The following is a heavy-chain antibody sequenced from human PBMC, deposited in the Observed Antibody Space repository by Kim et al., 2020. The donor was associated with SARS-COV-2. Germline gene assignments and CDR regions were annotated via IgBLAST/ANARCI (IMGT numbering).Heavy chain of an antibody. Sequence: SETLSLTCTVSGGSVSSGSYYWSWIRQPPGKGLEWIGYIYYSGSTNYNPSLKSRVTISVDTSKNQFSLKLSSVTAAATAVYYCARDGGIYCSSTSCGWSGSFDIWGQGTMVTVSS. J-gene: IGHJ3*02. CDR2: IYYSGST. V-gene: IGHV4-61*01. CDR3: ARDGGIYCSSTSCGWSGSFDI. CDR1: GGSVSSGSYY. D-gene: IGHD2-2*01.